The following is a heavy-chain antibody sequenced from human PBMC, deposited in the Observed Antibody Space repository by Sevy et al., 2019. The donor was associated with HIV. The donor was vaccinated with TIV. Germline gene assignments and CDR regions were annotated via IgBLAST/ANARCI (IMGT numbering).Heavy chain of an antibody. CDR3: ARGRRDGYNTFDY. CDR1: GGSISSYY. Sequence: SETLSLTCTVSGGSISSYYWSWIRQPPGKGLEWIGYIYYSGSTNYNPSLKSRVTISVDTSKNQCSLKLSSVTASDTAVYYCARGRRDGYNTFDYWGQGTLVTVSS. D-gene: IGHD5-12*01. CDR2: IYYSGST. J-gene: IGHJ4*02. V-gene: IGHV4-59*01.